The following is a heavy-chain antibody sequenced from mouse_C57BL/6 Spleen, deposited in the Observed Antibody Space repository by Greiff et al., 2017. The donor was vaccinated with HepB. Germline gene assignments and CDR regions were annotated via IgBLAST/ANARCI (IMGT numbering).Heavy chain of an antibody. D-gene: IGHD1-1*01. CDR2: INPSTGGT. Sequence: VQLQQSGPELVKPGASVKISCKASGYSFTGYYMNWVKQSPEKSLEWIGEINPSTGGTTYNQKFKAKATLTVDKSSSTAYMQLKSLTSEDSAVYYCARGAHYYGSSYWYFDVWGTGTTVTVSS. J-gene: IGHJ1*03. CDR3: ARGAHYYGSSYWYFDV. V-gene: IGHV1-42*01. CDR1: GYSFTGYY.